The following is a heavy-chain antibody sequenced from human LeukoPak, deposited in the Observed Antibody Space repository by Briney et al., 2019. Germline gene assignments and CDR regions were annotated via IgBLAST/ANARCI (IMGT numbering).Heavy chain of an antibody. J-gene: IGHJ5*02. CDR3: ARDYCSSTSCYPPQFDP. D-gene: IGHD2-2*01. CDR1: GFTFISYW. V-gene: IGHV3-7*01. CDR2: IKQDGSEK. Sequence: GGSLRLSCAASGFTFISYWMSGVRQAPGKGLEGVATIKQDGSEKYYVDSVKGRFTISRDNAKNSLHLQMNTLRAEDTAVYYCARDYCSSTSCYPPQFDPWGQGTLVTVSS.